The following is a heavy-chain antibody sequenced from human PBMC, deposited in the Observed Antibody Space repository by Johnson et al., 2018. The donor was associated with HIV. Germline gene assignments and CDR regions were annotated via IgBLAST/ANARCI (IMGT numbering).Heavy chain of an antibody. V-gene: IGHV3-33*08. CDR1: GFTFSSYG. Sequence: QVQLVETGGGLVQPGGSLRLSCAASGFTFSSYGMHWVRQAAGKGLEWVALIWYDGSNKYYADSVKGRFNISRDNSKNTLYLQMNSLRDEDTAVYYCASSITMIVVVTGGAFDIWGQGTMVTVSS. CDR2: IWYDGSNK. D-gene: IGHD3-22*01. CDR3: ASSITMIVVVTGGAFDI. J-gene: IGHJ3*02.